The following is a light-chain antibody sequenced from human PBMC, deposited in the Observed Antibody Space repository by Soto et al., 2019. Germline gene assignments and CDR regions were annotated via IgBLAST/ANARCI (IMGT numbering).Light chain of an antibody. V-gene: IGKV3-20*01. CDR3: QQYGSSGT. J-gene: IGKJ1*01. CDR2: GAS. Sequence: EIVLTQSPATLSVSPGERATLSCRASQSVSSNLAWYQQKPGQAPRLLIYGASSRAAGIPDRFSGSGSGTDFTLTISRLGPEDFAVYYCQQYGSSGTFGQGT. CDR1: QSVSSN.